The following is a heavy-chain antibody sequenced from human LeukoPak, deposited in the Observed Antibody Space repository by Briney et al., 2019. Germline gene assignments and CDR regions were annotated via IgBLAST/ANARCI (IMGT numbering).Heavy chain of an antibody. CDR2: IYYSGST. Sequence: SETLTLTCTVSGGSISGYYWSWVRQPPGKGLEWIGYIYYSGSTNYNPSLKSRVTISVDTSKNQFSLKLHSVTAADTAVYYCASLRYGSGSQGALDYGSDYWGQGTLVTVSS. D-gene: IGHD3-10*01. CDR1: GGSISGYY. CDR3: ASLRYGSGSQGALDYGSDY. J-gene: IGHJ4*02. V-gene: IGHV4-59*01.